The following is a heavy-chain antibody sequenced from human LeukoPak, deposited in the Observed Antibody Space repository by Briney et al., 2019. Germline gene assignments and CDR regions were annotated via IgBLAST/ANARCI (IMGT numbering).Heavy chain of an antibody. J-gene: IGHJ5*02. D-gene: IGHD1-7*01. CDR3: ARGGWNYVNWFDP. Sequence: PSETLSLTCTVSGGSISSYYWSWIRQPPGKGLEWIGCIYYSGSTYYNPSLKSRVTISVDRSKNQFSLKLSSVTAADTAVYYCARGGWNYVNWFDPWGQGTLVTVSS. CDR1: GGSISSYY. V-gene: IGHV4-59*12. CDR2: IYYSGST.